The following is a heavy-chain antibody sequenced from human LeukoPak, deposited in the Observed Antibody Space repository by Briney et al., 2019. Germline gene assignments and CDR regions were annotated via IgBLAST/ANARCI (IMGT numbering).Heavy chain of an antibody. CDR2: ISSSSSYI. Sequence: GGSLRLSCSASGFNFSSYSMNWVRHAPGKGLECVSSISSSSSYIYYADSVKGRFTISRDNAKNSLYLQMNSLRAEDTSVYYCARGGSNWFDPWGQGTLVTVSS. V-gene: IGHV3-21*01. D-gene: IGHD3-10*01. CDR3: ARGGSNWFDP. CDR1: GFNFSSYS. J-gene: IGHJ5*02.